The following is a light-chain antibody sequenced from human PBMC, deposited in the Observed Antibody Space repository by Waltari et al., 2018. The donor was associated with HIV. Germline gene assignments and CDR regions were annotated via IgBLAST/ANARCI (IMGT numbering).Light chain of an antibody. CDR1: SSDIGAYNR. CDR3: SSYTTSSTWV. J-gene: IGLJ3*02. CDR2: GVT. Sequence: QSALTQPPSVSGSLGQSVTISCTGTSSDIGAYNRVSWYQQSPGTAPKLRIYGVTHRASGVPVRFSGSKSGNTASLTISGLQADDEADYYCSSYTTSSTWVFGGGTKLTVL. V-gene: IGLV2-18*02.